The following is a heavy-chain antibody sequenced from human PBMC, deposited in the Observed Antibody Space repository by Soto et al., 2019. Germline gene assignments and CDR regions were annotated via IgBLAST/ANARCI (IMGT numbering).Heavy chain of an antibody. CDR2: ISGGGGST. CDR3: AKDMDWNHLYYYYGMDV. D-gene: IGHD1-1*01. J-gene: IGHJ6*02. CDR1: GFTFSSYA. V-gene: IGHV3-23*01. Sequence: GGSLRLSCAASGFTFSSYAMSWVRQAPGKGLEWVSAISGGGGSTYYADSVKGRFTISRDNSKNTLYLQMNSLRAEDTAVYYCAKDMDWNHLYYYYGMDVWGQGTTVTVSS.